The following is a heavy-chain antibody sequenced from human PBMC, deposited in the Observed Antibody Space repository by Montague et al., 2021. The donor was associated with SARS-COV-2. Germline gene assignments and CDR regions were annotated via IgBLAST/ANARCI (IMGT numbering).Heavy chain of an antibody. CDR2: IYYSGTT. CDR3: ARGMIRGVTTPFDY. Sequence: SETLSLTCSVSSGSIISSGYYWGWIRQPPGKELVWIGNIYYSGTTYYTPSLQSRGTISVDTSKNHLSLRLSSVTAADTAVYFCARGMIRGVTTPFDYWGQGSEVTVSS. J-gene: IGHJ4*02. D-gene: IGHD3-10*01. CDR1: SGSIISSGYY. V-gene: IGHV4-39*02.